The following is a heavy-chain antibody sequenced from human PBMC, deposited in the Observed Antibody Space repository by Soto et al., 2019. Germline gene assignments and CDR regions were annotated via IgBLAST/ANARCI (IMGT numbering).Heavy chain of an antibody. D-gene: IGHD6-19*01. CDR2: ISGSGGST. CDR3: AKPGYSSGWGFDY. CDR1: GFTFSSYA. J-gene: IGHJ4*02. Sequence: GESLKISCAASGFTFSSYAMSWVRQAPGKGLEWVSAISGSGGSTYYADSVKGRFTISRDNSKNTLYLQMNSLRAEDTAVYYCAKPGYSSGWGFDYWGQGTLVTVSS. V-gene: IGHV3-23*01.